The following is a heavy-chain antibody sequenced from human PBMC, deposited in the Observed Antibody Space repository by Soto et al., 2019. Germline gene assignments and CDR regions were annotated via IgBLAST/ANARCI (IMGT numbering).Heavy chain of an antibody. V-gene: IGHV4-31*03. CDR1: GGSISSGGYY. J-gene: IGHJ4*02. D-gene: IGHD1-26*01. Sequence: QVQLQESGPGLVKPSQTLSLTCTVSGGSISSGGYYWSWIRQHPGKGLEWIGYIYYSGSTYYKPSLKRRITITVDTSKNQSALKLSSVTAADTAVYYCARHGSGSFTREYYFDYWGQGTLVTVSS. CDR3: ARHGSGSFTREYYFDY. CDR2: IYYSGST.